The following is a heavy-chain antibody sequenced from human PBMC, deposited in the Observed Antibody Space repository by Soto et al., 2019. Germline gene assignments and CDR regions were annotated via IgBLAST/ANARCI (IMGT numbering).Heavy chain of an antibody. V-gene: IGHV1-69*10. CDR3: AGRGDYDILTGYSPGSYYYGMDV. Sequence: SVKVSCKASGYTFTSYDINWVRQATGQGLEWMGWIIPILGIADYAQKFQGRVTITADKSTSTAYMELSSLRSEDTAVYYCAGRGDYDILTGYSPGSYYYGMDVWGQGTTVTVSS. D-gene: IGHD3-9*01. CDR2: IIPILGIA. CDR1: GYTFTSYD. J-gene: IGHJ6*02.